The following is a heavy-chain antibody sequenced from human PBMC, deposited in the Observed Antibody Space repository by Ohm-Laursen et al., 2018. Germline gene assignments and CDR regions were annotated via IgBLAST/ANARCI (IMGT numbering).Heavy chain of an antibody. J-gene: IGHJ2*01. CDR2: INHSGST. CDR1: GGSFSGYY. D-gene: IGHD2-15*01. Sequence: SETLSLTWAVYGGSFSGYYWSWIRQPPGKGLEWIGEINHSGSTNYNQSLKSRGTISVDTSKNQFSLKLSSLTAADTAVYYCARGLAGWERIVVVVAATPPRYFDLWGRGTLVTVSS. V-gene: IGHV4-34*01. CDR3: ARGLAGWERIVVVVAATPPRYFDL.